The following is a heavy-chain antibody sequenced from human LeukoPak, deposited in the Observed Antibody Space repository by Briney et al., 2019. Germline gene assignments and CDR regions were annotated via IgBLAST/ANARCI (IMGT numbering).Heavy chain of an antibody. V-gene: IGHV4-59*01. Sequence: SETLSLTCTVSGGSISSYYWSWIRQSPGKGLEWIGYIYYSGSTNYNPSLKSRVTISVDTSKNQFSLKLSSVTAADTAVYYCARGVSGWYYFDYWGQGTLVTVSS. CDR2: IYYSGST. CDR1: GGSISSYY. D-gene: IGHD6-19*01. CDR3: ARGVSGWYYFDY. J-gene: IGHJ4*02.